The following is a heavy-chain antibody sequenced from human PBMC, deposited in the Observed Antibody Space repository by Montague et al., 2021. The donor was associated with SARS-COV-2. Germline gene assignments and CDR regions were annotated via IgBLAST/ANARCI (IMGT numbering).Heavy chain of an antibody. CDR2: IHYSGIT. CDR3: ARHLAISGPDAGSDY. D-gene: IGHD2-2*01. V-gene: IGHV4-39*01. Sequence: SETLSLTCTVSGDSISSGYFYWGWIRQPPGKGLEWVGTIHYSGITYYNPSLKSRVTISVDTSRNQFSLKLSSVTAADTAIYYCARHLAISGPDAGSDYWGQGTLVTVSS. J-gene: IGHJ4*02. CDR1: GDSISSGYFY.